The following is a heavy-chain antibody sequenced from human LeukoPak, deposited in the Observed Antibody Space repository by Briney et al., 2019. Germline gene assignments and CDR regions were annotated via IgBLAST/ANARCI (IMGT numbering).Heavy chain of an antibody. V-gene: IGHV3-23*01. CDR3: ASLASKARLVDY. Sequence: GGSLRLSCAASGFTFSSYAMSWVRQAPGKGLEWVSAISGSGGSTYYADSVKGRFTIPRDNSKNTLYLQMNSLRAEDTAVYYCASLASKARLVDYWGQGTLVTVSS. CDR1: GFTFSSYA. D-gene: IGHD6-6*01. J-gene: IGHJ4*02. CDR2: ISGSGGST.